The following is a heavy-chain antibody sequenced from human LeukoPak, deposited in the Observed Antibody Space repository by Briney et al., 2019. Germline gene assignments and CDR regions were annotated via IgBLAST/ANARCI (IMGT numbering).Heavy chain of an antibody. Sequence: SETLSLTCAVSGGSISSGGYSWSWIRQPPGKGLEWIGYIYHSGSTYYNPSLKSRVTISVDRSKNQFSLKLSSVTAADTAVYYCTRASLAYCGGDCYYYWYFDLWGRGTLVTVSS. CDR3: TRASLAYCGGDCYYYWYFDL. V-gene: IGHV4-30-2*01. CDR2: IYHSGST. CDR1: GGSISSGGYS. J-gene: IGHJ2*01. D-gene: IGHD2-21*02.